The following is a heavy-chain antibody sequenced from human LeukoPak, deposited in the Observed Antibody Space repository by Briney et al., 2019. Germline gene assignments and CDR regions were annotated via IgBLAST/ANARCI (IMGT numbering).Heavy chain of an antibody. CDR3: AKVINYYDSSGFDAFDI. CDR1: RLTFSSYA. Sequence: GGSLRLSCAASRLTFSSYAMTWVRQAPGKGLEWVSAISGSGGSTYYADSVKGRFTISRENSKNTLYLQMNSLRAEDTAVYYCAKVINYYDSSGFDAFDIWGQGTVVSVSS. J-gene: IGHJ3*02. CDR2: ISGSGGST. V-gene: IGHV3-23*01. D-gene: IGHD3-22*01.